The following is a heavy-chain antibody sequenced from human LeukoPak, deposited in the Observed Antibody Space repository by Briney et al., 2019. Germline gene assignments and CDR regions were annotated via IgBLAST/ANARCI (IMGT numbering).Heavy chain of an antibody. Sequence: GGSLRLSCTASGFTFSTYAMGWARQAPGKGLEWVSGIGSNGVDTYYADSAKGRFTISRDNSKNTVYLQMNSLRAEDTALYYCVKAYTTSGTYSEPWGQGTLVTVSS. CDR3: VKAYTTSGTYSEP. CDR2: IGSNGVDT. D-gene: IGHD1-26*01. CDR1: GFTFSTYA. V-gene: IGHV3-23*01. J-gene: IGHJ4*02.